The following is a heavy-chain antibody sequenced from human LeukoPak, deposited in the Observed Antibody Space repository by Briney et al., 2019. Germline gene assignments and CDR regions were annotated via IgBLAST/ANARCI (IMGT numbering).Heavy chain of an antibody. CDR2: ISPYNGST. CDR1: GYTFTSYG. D-gene: IGHD3-10*01. CDR3: ARASTTYYYGAP. Sequence: ASVKVSCKASGYTFTSYGISWVRQAPGQGLEWMGWISPYNGSTNYAQILQGRVTMTTDTSTSTAYMALRSLRSDDTAVYYCARASTTYYYGAPWGQGTLVTVSS. V-gene: IGHV1-18*01. J-gene: IGHJ4*02.